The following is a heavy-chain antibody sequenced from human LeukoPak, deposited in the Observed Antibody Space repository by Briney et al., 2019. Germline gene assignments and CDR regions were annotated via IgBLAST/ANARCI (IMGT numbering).Heavy chain of an antibody. CDR1: GYTFTSYY. CDR2: INPSGGST. V-gene: IGHV1-46*01. Sequence: ASVKVSCKASGYTFTSYYMRWVRQAPGQGLEWMGIINPSGGSTSYAQKFQGRVTMTRDTSTSTVYMELSSLRSEDTAVYYCARVPSTGYSSSWYRKKETNWFDPWGQGTLVTVSS. J-gene: IGHJ5*02. D-gene: IGHD6-13*01. CDR3: ARVPSTGYSSSWYRKKETNWFDP.